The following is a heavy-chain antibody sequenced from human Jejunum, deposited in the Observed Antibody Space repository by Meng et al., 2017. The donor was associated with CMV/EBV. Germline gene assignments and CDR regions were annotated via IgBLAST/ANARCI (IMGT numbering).Heavy chain of an antibody. CDR3: ATEVAVRNYFSYGMDV. D-gene: IGHD3-10*01. V-gene: IGHV3-66*02. J-gene: IGHJ6*02. CDR1: GFTVSSNY. CDR2: IYSAGMT. Sequence: GFTVSSNYMSWVRQAPGKGLEWVSVIYSAGMTYYADSVKGRFTISRDNSKNTMYLQMNGLRLEDTAMYYCATEVAVRNYFSYGMDVWGQGTAVTVSS.